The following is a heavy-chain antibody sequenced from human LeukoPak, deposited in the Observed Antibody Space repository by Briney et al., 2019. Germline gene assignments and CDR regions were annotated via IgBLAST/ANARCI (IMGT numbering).Heavy chain of an antibody. J-gene: IGHJ5*02. CDR3: VRDPFFSVP. D-gene: IGHD2/OR15-2a*01. CDR1: GFTIRNQW. Sequence: GALRLSCEVSGFTIRNQWMSWVRQAPGKVLEWVANIKEDGREKYYVDSVKGRFTISRDNGKNSLYLQMNSLRVDDTALYYCVRDPFFSVPWGQGTLVTVSS. CDR2: IKEDGREK. V-gene: IGHV3-7*01.